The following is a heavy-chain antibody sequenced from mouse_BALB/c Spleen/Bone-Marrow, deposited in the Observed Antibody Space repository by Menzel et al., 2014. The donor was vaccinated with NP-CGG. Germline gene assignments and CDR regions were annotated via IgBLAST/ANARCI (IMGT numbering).Heavy chain of an antibody. J-gene: IGHJ4*01. CDR2: ISYSGST. CDR3: ARFGYDYALDY. V-gene: IGHV3-8*02. CDR1: GDSITSGY. Sequence: EVKVEESGPSLVKPSQTLSLTCSVTGDSITSGYWNWIRKFPGNKLEYMGYISYSGSTYYNPSLKSRISTTRDTSKNQYYLQLKSVTTEDTATYYCARFGYDYALDYWGQGPSVTVSS. D-gene: IGHD2-2*01.